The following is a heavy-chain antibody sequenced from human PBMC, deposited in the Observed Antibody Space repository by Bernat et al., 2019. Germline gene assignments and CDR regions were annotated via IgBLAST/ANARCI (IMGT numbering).Heavy chain of an antibody. CDR3: ARGKDYDFWSGYYTPLSEFDY. V-gene: IGHV3-30-3*01. D-gene: IGHD3-3*01. CDR1: GFTFRSYA. J-gene: IGHJ4*02. CDR2: ISYDGSNK. Sequence: GGGVVQPGRSLRLSCAASGFTFRSYAMHWVRQAPGKGLEWVAVISYDGSNKYYADSVKGRFTISRDNSKNTLYLQMNSLRAEDTAVYYCARGKDYDFWSGYYTPLSEFDYWGQGTLVTVSS.